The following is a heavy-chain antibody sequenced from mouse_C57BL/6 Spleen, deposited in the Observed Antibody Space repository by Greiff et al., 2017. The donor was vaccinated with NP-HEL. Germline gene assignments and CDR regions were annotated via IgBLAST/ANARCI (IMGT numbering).Heavy chain of an antibody. CDR3: ARNWDLYYFDY. J-gene: IGHJ2*01. CDR2: IYPGNGDT. CDR1: GYTFTSYN. D-gene: IGHD4-1*01. Sequence: LQQSVAELVRPGASVTMSCKASGYTFTSYNMHWVKPTPRQGLEWIGAIYPGNGDTSYNQKFKGKATLTVDKSSSTAYMQLSSLTSEDSAVYFCARNWDLYYFDYWGQGTTLTVSS. V-gene: IGHV1-12*01.